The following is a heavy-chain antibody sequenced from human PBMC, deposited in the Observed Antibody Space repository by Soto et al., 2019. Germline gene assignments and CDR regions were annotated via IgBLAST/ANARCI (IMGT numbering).Heavy chain of an antibody. Sequence: SVKVSCKASGYTFTSYVISWVRHAPGQGLEWMGWISAYNGNTNYAQKLQGRVTMTTDTSTSTAYMELRSLRSDDTAVYYCARDLSGWYPNDAFDIWGQGRMVTVAS. D-gene: IGHD6-19*01. J-gene: IGHJ3*02. CDR3: ARDLSGWYPNDAFDI. CDR2: ISAYNGNT. V-gene: IGHV1-18*01. CDR1: GYTFTSYV.